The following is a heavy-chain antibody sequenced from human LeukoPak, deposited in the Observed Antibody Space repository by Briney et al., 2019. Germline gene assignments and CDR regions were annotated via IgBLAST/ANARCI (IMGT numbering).Heavy chain of an antibody. CDR3: ARRVASEVAAAHDYAFDI. CDR2: IYSGGST. J-gene: IGHJ3*02. Sequence: PGGSLRLSCAASGFTVSSNYMSWVRQAPGKGLGWVSVIYSGGSTYYADSVKGRFTISRDNSKNTLYLQMNSLRAEDTAVYYCARRVASEVAAAHDYAFDIWGQGTMVTVSS. D-gene: IGHD6-13*01. CDR1: GFTVSSNY. V-gene: IGHV3-66*01.